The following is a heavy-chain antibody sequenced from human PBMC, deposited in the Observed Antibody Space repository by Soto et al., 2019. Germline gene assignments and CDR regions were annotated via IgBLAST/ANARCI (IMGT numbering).Heavy chain of an antibody. CDR3: ANRNDYGSGSYFPFDH. J-gene: IGHJ4*02. D-gene: IGHD3-10*01. Sequence: RLSCAASGFTVSSNYMSWVRQAPGKGLEWVSVIYSGGSTYYADSVKGRFTISRDNSKNTLYLQMSSLRAEDTAVYYCANRNDYGSGSYFPFDHWGQGTLVTVSS. CDR1: GFTVSSNY. V-gene: IGHV3-53*01. CDR2: IYSGGST.